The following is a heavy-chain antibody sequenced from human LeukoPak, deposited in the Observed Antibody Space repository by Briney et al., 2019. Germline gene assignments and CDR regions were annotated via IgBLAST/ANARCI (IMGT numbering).Heavy chain of an antibody. CDR1: GFTFSDYY. CDR3: ARVHDSSGYYYRFDY. CDR2: ISSSSSYT. V-gene: IGHV3-11*06. D-gene: IGHD3-22*01. J-gene: IGHJ4*02. Sequence: GGSLRLSCAASGFTFSDYYMSWIRQAPGKGLEWVSYISSSSSYTNYADSVKGRFTISRDNAKNSPYLQMNSLRAEDTAVYYCARVHDSSGYYYRFDYWGQGTLVTVSS.